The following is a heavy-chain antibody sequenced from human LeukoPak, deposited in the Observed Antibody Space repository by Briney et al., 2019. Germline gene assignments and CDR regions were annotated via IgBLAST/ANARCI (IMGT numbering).Heavy chain of an antibody. Sequence: GESLKITCKGSGYRFTSDWIGWVRQMPGKGLEWMGIIYPGDSDTRYSPSFQGQVTISADKSVNTAYLQWSSLKASDTAMYYCARLSGRVVCSAGSCYIDSWGQGTLVTVSS. V-gene: IGHV5-51*01. CDR2: IYPGDSDT. D-gene: IGHD2-15*01. CDR1: GYRFTSDW. J-gene: IGHJ4*02. CDR3: ARLSGRVVCSAGSCYIDS.